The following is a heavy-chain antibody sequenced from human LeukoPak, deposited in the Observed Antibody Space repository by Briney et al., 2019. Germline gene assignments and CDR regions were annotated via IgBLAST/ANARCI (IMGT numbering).Heavy chain of an antibody. CDR2: ISYDGSNK. Sequence: GRSLRLSCAASGFTFSSYGMHWFRQAPGKGLEWLAVISYDGSNKYYADSVKGRFTISRDNSKNTLYLQMNSLRAEDTAVYYCAKDDGSGGSHYYYGMDVWGKGTTVIVSS. CDR1: GFTFSSYG. V-gene: IGHV3-30*18. D-gene: IGHD3-10*01. CDR3: AKDDGSGGSHYYYGMDV. J-gene: IGHJ6*04.